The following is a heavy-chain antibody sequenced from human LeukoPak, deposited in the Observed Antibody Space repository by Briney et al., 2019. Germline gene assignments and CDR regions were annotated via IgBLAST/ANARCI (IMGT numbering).Heavy chain of an antibody. CDR2: IYYSGST. CDR3: ARDEYYYDSSGYFNDY. CDR1: GGSISSYY. Sequence: SETLSLTCTVSGGSISSYYWSWIRQPPGKGLEWIGYIYYSGSTNYNPSLKSRVTISVDTSKNQFSLKLSSVTAADTAVYYCARDEYYYDSSGYFNDYWGQGTLVTVSS. D-gene: IGHD3-22*01. V-gene: IGHV4-59*12. J-gene: IGHJ4*02.